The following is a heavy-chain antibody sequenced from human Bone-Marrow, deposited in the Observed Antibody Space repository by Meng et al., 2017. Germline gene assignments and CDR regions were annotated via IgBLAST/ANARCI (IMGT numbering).Heavy chain of an antibody. V-gene: IGHV1-69*05. Sequence: SVKVSCKASGGTFSSYAVSWVRQAPGQGLEWMGGIIPIFGTANYAQKFQGRVTITMDESTSTAYMELSSLRSEDTAVYYCAEDHRRGYYASSGYYPYYWGQGTLVTVSS. CDR3: AEDHRRGYYASSGYYPYY. CDR2: IIPIFGTA. J-gene: IGHJ4*02. CDR1: GGTFSSYA. D-gene: IGHD3-22*01.